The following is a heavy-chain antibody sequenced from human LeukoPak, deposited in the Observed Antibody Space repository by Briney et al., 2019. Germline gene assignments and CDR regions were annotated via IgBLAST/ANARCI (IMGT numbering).Heavy chain of an antibody. CDR3: AKDTSDGSGSYYAVVDY. Sequence: GRSLRLSCAASGFTFDDYAMHWVRQAPGKGLEWVSGISWNSGSIGYADSVKGRFTISRDNAKNSLYLQMNSLRAEDTALYYCAKDTSDGSGSYYAVVDYWGQGTLVTVSS. V-gene: IGHV3-9*01. CDR1: GFTFDDYA. D-gene: IGHD3-10*01. CDR2: ISWNSGSI. J-gene: IGHJ4*02.